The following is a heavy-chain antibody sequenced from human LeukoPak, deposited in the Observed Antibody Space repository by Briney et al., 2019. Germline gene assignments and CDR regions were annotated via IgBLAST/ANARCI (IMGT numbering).Heavy chain of an antibody. Sequence: ASVKVSCKVSGHSLAELAMRWVRQAPGKGLEWVGGFDPEEGETFYAQEVLGRVSMTEDTSTDTAYMELSSLTSEDTAVYYCAILPLTVVTPLDVWGQGTTVTVSS. CDR1: GHSLAELA. J-gene: IGHJ6*02. V-gene: IGHV1-24*01. CDR3: AILPLTVVTPLDV. CDR2: FDPEEGET. D-gene: IGHD4-23*01.